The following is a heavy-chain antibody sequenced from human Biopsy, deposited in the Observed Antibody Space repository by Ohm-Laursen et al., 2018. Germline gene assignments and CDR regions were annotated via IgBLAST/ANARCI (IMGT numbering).Heavy chain of an antibody. CDR1: GDSISASTTSY. CDR2: IYNSETT. CDR3: ARHPTGFWFDP. J-gene: IGHJ5*02. V-gene: IGHV4-39*01. Sequence: GTLSLTCSVSGDSISASTTSYWAWLRQPPGKGLEWIGSIYNSETTFYNPSLKSRVAISVDTSTNQFSLRVSSVTAADTALYYCARHPTGFWFDPWGHGTLVTVSS.